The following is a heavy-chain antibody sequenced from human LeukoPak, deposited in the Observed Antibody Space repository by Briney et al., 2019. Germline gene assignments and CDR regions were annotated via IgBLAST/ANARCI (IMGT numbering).Heavy chain of an antibody. CDR1: GFTVSRNY. J-gene: IGHJ4*02. V-gene: IGHV3-30*18. D-gene: IGHD4-17*01. CDR3: AKDEDHDYGDYYFDS. Sequence: GGSLRLSCAASGFTVSRNYISWVRQAPGKGLEWVAGISYDGSNKYYADSVKGRFTISRDDSKNTLYLQMNSLRAEDTAVYYCAKDEDHDYGDYYFDSWGQGTLVTVSS. CDR2: ISYDGSNK.